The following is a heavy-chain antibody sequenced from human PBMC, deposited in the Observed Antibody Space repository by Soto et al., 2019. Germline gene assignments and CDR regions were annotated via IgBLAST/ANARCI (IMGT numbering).Heavy chain of an antibody. V-gene: IGHV3-30*18. J-gene: IGHJ6*02. D-gene: IGHD1-26*01. Sequence: GGSLRLSCAASGFTFSSYGMHWVRQAPGKGLEWVAVISYNGSNKYYADSVKGRSTISRDNSQNTLYLQMNSLRAEDTAVYYCAKDVGGSYSIHYYYGMDVWGQGTTVTVSS. CDR1: GFTFSSYG. CDR3: AKDVGGSYSIHYYYGMDV. CDR2: ISYNGSNK.